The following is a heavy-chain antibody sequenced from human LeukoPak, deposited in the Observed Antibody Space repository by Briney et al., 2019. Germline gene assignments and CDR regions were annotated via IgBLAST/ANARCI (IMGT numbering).Heavy chain of an antibody. CDR2: ISSSSSTI. CDR1: GFTFSSYS. V-gene: IGHV3-48*01. J-gene: IGHJ4*02. D-gene: IGHD3-9*01. CDR3: ARTYYDISFGY. Sequence: PGGSLRLSCAASGFTFSSYSMNWVRQAPGKGLEWVSYISSSSSTIYYADSVKGRFTISRDNAKNSLYLQMNSLRAEDTAVYYCARTYYDISFGYWGQGTLVTVSS.